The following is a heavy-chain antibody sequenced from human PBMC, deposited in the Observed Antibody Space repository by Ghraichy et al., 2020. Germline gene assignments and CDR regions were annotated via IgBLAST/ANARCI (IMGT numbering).Heavy chain of an antibody. CDR1: GFTFSSYE. CDR2: ISSSGNTK. J-gene: IGHJ6*02. V-gene: IGHV3-48*03. Sequence: GGSLRLSCAASGFTFSSYEMNWVRQAPGKGLEWVSYISSSGNTKYYADSVKGRLTISRDNAKNSLYLQMNSLRAEDTAVYYCARETYYYYGMDVWGQGTTVTVSS. CDR3: ARETYYYYGMDV.